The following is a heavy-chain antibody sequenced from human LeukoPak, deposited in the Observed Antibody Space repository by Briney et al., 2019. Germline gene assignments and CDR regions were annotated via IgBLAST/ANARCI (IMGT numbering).Heavy chain of an antibody. D-gene: IGHD2-15*01. CDR1: GGTFSSYA. J-gene: IGHJ6*03. CDR2: IIPIFGTA. V-gene: IGHV1-69*05. CDR3: ARDPRYCGGGSCLGYMDV. Sequence: SVKVSCKASGGTFSSYAISWVRQAPGQGLEWMGGIIPIFGTANYAQKFQGRVTMTRDTSISTAYMELSRLRSDDTAVYYCARDPRYCGGGSCLGYMDVWGKGTTVTISS.